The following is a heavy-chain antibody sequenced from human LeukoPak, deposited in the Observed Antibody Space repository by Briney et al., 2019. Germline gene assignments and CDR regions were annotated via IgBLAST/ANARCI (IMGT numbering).Heavy chain of an antibody. CDR2: IHYSGST. Sequence: SETLSLTCTVSGGSISSSSYYWGWIRQPPGKGLEWIGSIHYSGSTYYNPSLKSRVTISVDTSKNQFSLKLSSVTAADTAVYYCASNDSSGYYDAFDIWGQGTMVTVSS. CDR3: ASNDSSGYYDAFDI. D-gene: IGHD3-22*01. J-gene: IGHJ3*02. V-gene: IGHV4-39*01. CDR1: GGSISSSSYY.